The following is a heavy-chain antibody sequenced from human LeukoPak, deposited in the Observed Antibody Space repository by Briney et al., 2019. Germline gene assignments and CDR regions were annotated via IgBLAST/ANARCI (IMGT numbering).Heavy chain of an antibody. CDR2: IGGSGVST. J-gene: IGHJ4*02. D-gene: IGHD5-24*01. CDR3: AREEMTRLPYFDS. CDR1: GFTFSGFTFSNYA. V-gene: IGHV3-23*01. Sequence: GGSLRLSCAASGFTFSGFTFSNYAMAWVRQAPGKGLEWVSAIGGSGVSTYYTDSVKGRFTISRDNSKSTLYLQMISLRAEDTAVYYCAREEMTRLPYFDSWGQGTLVTVSS.